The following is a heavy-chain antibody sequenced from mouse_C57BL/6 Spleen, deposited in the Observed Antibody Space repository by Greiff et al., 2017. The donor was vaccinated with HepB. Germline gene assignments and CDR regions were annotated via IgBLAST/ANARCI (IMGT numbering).Heavy chain of an antibody. CDR1: GFTFSSYA. CDR3: ARDGLVRGVMDY. CDR2: ISDGGSYT. V-gene: IGHV5-4*01. Sequence: VTLVASGGGLVKPGGSLKLSCAASGFTFSSYAMSWVRQTPEKRLEWVATISDGGSYTYYPDNVKGRFTISRDNAKNNLYLQMSHLKSEDTAMYYCARDGLVRGVMDYWGQGTSVTVSS. J-gene: IGHJ4*01. D-gene: IGHD1-1*01.